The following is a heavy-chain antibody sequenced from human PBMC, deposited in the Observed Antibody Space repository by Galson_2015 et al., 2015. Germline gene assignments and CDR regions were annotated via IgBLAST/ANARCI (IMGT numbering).Heavy chain of an antibody. J-gene: IGHJ4*02. D-gene: IGHD3-10*01. CDR1: GFTFSDYY. V-gene: IGHV3-11*06. CDR3: ARDRYYYGSGSYYSPYFDY. CDR2: ISSSSSYT. Sequence: SLRLSCAASGFTFSDYYMSWIRQAPGKGLEWVSYISSSSSYTNYADSVKGRFTISRDNAKNSLYLQMSSLRAEDTAVYYCARDRYYYGSGSYYSPYFDYWGQGTLVTVSS.